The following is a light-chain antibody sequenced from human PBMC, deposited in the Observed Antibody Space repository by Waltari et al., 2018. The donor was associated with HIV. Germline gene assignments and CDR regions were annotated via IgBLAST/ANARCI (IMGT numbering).Light chain of an antibody. J-gene: IGLJ3*02. Sequence: SYELTQPSSVSVSPGQTARITCSGDVLAKQYARWFQQKPGQAPVLVIYKDSERPSGIPERFSGSSSWTTVTLTISGAQVEDEADYYCYSAADNTWVFGGGTKLTVL. V-gene: IGLV3-27*01. CDR2: KDS. CDR1: VLAKQY. CDR3: YSAADNTWV.